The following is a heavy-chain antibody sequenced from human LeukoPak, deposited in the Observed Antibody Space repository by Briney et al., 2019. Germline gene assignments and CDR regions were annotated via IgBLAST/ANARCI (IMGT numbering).Heavy chain of an antibody. CDR2: FDPEDGET. CDR1: GYTRTELS. D-gene: IGHD2-8*01. CDR3: ARAMVYDRVEIGNWFDP. V-gene: IGHV1-24*01. J-gene: IGHJ5*02. Sequence: ASVKVSCKVSGYTRTELSMHWVRQAPGKGLEWMGGFDPEDGETIYAQKFHGRVTMTEDTSTDAAYMELSSLRSEDTAVYYRARAMVYDRVEIGNWFDPWGQGTLVTVSS.